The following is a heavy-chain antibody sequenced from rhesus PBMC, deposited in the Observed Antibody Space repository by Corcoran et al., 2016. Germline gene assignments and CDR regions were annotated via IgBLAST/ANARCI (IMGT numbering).Heavy chain of an antibody. CDR2: IYGSGGGT. Sequence: QLQLQESGPGLVKPSETLSLTCAVSGGSISDDYYWSWIRQPPGKGLEWIGYIYGSGGGTNYNPSLKNRVTISIDTSKNQFSLKLSSVTAADTAVYYCARDHYEDDYGYYYTLDYWGQGVLVTVSS. J-gene: IGHJ4*01. CDR3: ARDHYEDDYGYYYTLDY. D-gene: IGHD3-9*01. V-gene: IGHV4-106*01. CDR1: GGSISDDYY.